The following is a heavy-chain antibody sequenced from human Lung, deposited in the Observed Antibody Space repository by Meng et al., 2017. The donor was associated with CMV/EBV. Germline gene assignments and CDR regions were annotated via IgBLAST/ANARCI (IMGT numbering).Heavy chain of an antibody. CDR1: AASISSHY. V-gene: IGHV4-59*11. Sequence: SXTXSLXCTVSAASISSHYWSWIRQSPGKGLEWIGYMYYSGISNYNPSLGGRATILLDMSKNQFSLKLTSVTAADTAVYFCARYYCSGSSCYTTNWFDPWGQGXQVTVSS. D-gene: IGHD2-8*02. J-gene: IGHJ5*02. CDR2: MYYSGIS. CDR3: ARYYCSGSSCYTTNWFDP.